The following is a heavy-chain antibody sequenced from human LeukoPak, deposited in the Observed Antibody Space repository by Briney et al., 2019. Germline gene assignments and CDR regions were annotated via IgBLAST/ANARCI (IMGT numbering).Heavy chain of an antibody. Sequence: ASVKVSCKASGYTFTGYYMHWVRQAPGQGLEWMGWINPNSGGTNYAQKFRGRVTMTRDTSISTAYMELSRLRSDDTAVYYCARDLRFGEFRVDYWGQGTLVTVSS. J-gene: IGHJ4*02. V-gene: IGHV1-2*02. CDR3: ARDLRFGEFRVDY. CDR2: INPNSGGT. D-gene: IGHD3-10*01. CDR1: GYTFTGYY.